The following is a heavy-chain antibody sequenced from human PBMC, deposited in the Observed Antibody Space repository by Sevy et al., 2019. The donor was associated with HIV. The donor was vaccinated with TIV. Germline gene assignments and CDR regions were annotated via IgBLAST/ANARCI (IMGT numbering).Heavy chain of an antibody. V-gene: IGHV3-15*01. CDR1: GYTFSNAW. J-gene: IGHJ4*02. CDR2: IKSKTDGGTT. D-gene: IGHD1-26*01. CDR3: TTLGVGATNNYFDY. Sequence: GGSLRLSCAASGYTFSNAWMSWVRQAPGKGLEWVGRIKSKTDGGTTDYAAPVKGRFTISRDDSKNTLYLQMNSLKTEDTAVYYCTTLGVGATNNYFDYWGQGTLVTVSS.